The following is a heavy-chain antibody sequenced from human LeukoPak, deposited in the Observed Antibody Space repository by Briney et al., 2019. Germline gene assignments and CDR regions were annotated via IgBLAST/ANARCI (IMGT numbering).Heavy chain of an antibody. CDR2: ISASGTT. CDR1: GGSMTNYY. J-gene: IGHJ6*03. V-gene: IGHV4-4*09. Sequence: SSETLSLTRTVSGGSMTNYYWNWIRQPPGKGMEWIGYISASGTTNYNPSLMSRVTISVDTSKNQFSLKLSSVTAADTAVYYCARRLRYYYYYMDVWGKGTTVTVSS. CDR3: ARRLRYYYYYMDV.